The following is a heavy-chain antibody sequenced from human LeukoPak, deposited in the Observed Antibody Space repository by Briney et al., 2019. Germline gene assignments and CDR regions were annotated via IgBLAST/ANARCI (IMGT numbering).Heavy chain of an antibody. CDR3: AREVVGATDFDY. CDR1: GFTFDDYT. D-gene: IGHD1-26*01. V-gene: IGHV3-43*01. J-gene: IGHJ4*02. CDR2: ISWDGGST. Sequence: GGSLRLSCAASGFTFDDYTMHWVRQAPGKGLEWVSLISWDGGSTYYADSVKGRFTISRDNAKNSLYLQMNSLRAEDTAVYYCAREVVGATDFDYWGQGTLVTVSS.